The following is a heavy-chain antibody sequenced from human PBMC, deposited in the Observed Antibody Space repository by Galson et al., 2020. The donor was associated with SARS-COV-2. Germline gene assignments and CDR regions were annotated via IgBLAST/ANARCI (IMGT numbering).Heavy chain of an antibody. D-gene: IGHD7-27*01. CDR1: GFTFNNCA. Sequence: GESLKISCATSGFTFNNCAINWVRQAPGKGLEWVSGISASGGSTYYADSVKGRFTISRDNSKNTLYLQMHGLRAEDTAVYYCAKIDGHWGWASRALPLDFWGQGTLVTVSS. CDR2: ISASGGST. J-gene: IGHJ4*02. V-gene: IGHV3-23*01. CDR3: AKIDGHWGWASRALPLDF.